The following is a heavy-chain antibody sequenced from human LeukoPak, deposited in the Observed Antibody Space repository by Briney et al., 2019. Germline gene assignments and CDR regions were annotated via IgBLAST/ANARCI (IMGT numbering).Heavy chain of an antibody. V-gene: IGHV3-23*01. CDR2: ISGSGGST. CDR1: GFTVSSNY. Sequence: GGSLRLSCAASGFTVSSNYMSWVRQAPGKGLEWVSAISGSGGSTYYADSVKGRFTISRDNSKNTLYLQMNSLRAEDTAVYYCAKGASHFIFGYWGQGTLVTVSS. CDR3: AKGASHFIFGY. J-gene: IGHJ4*02. D-gene: IGHD2-2*01.